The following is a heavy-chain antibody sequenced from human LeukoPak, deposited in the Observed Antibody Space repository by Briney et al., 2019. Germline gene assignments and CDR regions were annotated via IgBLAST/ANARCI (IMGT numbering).Heavy chain of an antibody. CDR1: GYTFTSHY. Sequence: GTSVKVSCKASGYTFTSHYMHWARQAPGQGLEWMGLINPSGSSTLYAQKFQGRVTMTRDMSTTTDYMELSSLRSEDTAVYYCAREPPSYYYDSSGYYLDYWGQGTLVTVSS. V-gene: IGHV1-46*01. CDR3: AREPPSYYYDSSGYYLDY. D-gene: IGHD3-22*01. CDR2: INPSGSST. J-gene: IGHJ4*02.